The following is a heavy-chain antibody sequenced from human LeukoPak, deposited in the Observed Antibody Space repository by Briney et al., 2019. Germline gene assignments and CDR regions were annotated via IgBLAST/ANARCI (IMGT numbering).Heavy chain of an antibody. J-gene: IGHJ1*01. CDR2: ISSSGSTI. D-gene: IGHD6-13*01. CDR1: GFTFSSYE. Sequence: QPGGSLRLSCAASGFTFSSYEMNGVRQAPGKGLEWVSYISSSGSTIYYADSVKGRFTISRDNAKNSLYLQMNSLRAEDTAVYYCASPSHSSGYWGYFQHWGQGTLVTVSS. CDR3: ASPSHSSGYWGYFQH. V-gene: IGHV3-48*03.